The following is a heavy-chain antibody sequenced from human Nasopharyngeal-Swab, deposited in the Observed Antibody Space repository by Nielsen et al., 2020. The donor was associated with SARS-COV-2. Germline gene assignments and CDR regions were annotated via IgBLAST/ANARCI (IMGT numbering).Heavy chain of an antibody. CDR3: ARDLIAVAGGFDY. Sequence: GESLKISCAASGFTFSSYAMNWVRQAPGKGLEWVAVISYDGSNKYYADSVKGRFTISRDNSKNTLYLQMNSLRAEDTAVYYCARDLIAVAGGFDYWGQGTLVTVSS. CDR1: GFTFSSYA. D-gene: IGHD6-19*01. J-gene: IGHJ4*02. CDR2: ISYDGSNK. V-gene: IGHV3-30-3*01.